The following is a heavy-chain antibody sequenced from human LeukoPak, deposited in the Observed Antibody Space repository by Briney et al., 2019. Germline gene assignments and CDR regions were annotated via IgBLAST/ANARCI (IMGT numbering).Heavy chain of an antibody. CDR2: IFYSGST. CDR1: GGSISSGDYY. CDR3: ARGAPEVAAAGREGDLYYYYGMDV. D-gene: IGHD6-13*01. J-gene: IGHJ6*02. V-gene: IGHV4-30-4*01. Sequence: SETLSLTCTVSGGSISSGDYYWSWICQPPGKGLEWIGHIFYSGSTYYNPSLKSRVTISVDTSKNQFSLNLSSVTAADTAVYYCARGAPEVAAAGREGDLYYYYGMDVWGQGTTVTVSS.